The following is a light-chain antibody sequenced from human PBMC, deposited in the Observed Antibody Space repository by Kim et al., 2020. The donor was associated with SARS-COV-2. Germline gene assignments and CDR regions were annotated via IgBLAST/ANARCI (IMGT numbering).Light chain of an antibody. J-gene: IGKJ2*01. CDR2: GAT. CDR1: HSINSNY. V-gene: IGKV3-20*01. CDR3: QQYRSSLHT. Sequence: LSPGERATLSCRASHSINSNYLAWYQHKPGQAPRLLIFGATSRATGIPDSFSGSGSGTDFTLTISRLEPEDFAVYYCQQYRSSLHTFGQGTKLEI.